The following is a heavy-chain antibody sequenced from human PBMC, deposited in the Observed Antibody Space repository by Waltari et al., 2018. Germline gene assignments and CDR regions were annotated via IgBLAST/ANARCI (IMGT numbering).Heavy chain of an antibody. Sequence: VQLVQSGAEVKKPGESLKISCKGSGYSFTSYWIGWIRQPPGKGLEWIGEINHSGSTNYNPSLKSRVTISVDTSKNQFSLKLSSVTAADTAVYYCARVDTASRLPFDYWGQGTLVTVSS. D-gene: IGHD5-18*01. CDR1: GYSFTSYW. CDR3: ARVDTASRLPFDY. V-gene: IGHV4-34*01. J-gene: IGHJ4*02. CDR2: INHSGST.